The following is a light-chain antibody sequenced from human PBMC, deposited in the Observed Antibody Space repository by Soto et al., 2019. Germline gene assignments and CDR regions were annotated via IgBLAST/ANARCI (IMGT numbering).Light chain of an antibody. CDR3: YACSRSSGTRYV. J-gene: IGLJ1*01. CDR2: DVS. Sequence: QSALTQPASVSGSPGQSITISCTGTSSDIGTYNYVSWYQHHPGHAPKLMIYDVSNRPSVVSDRFSGSKSGNTASLTISGLQDEDEADYYCYACSRSSGTRYVFGTGTKLTVL. CDR1: SSDIGTYNY. V-gene: IGLV2-14*03.